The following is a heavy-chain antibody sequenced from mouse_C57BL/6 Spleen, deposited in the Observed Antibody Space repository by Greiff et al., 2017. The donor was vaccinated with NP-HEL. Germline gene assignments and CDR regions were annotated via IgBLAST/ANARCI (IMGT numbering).Heavy chain of an antibody. J-gene: IGHJ4*01. CDR1: GYTFTSYW. V-gene: IGHV1-55*01. CDR3: ARWDYDVGTPMDY. CDR2: IYPGSGST. D-gene: IGHD2-4*01. Sequence: QVQLQQPGAELVKPGASVKMSCKASGYTFTSYWITWVKQRPGQGLEWIGDIYPGSGSTNYNEKFKSKATLTVDTSSSTAYMQLSSLTSEDSAVYYCARWDYDVGTPMDYWGQGTSVTVSS.